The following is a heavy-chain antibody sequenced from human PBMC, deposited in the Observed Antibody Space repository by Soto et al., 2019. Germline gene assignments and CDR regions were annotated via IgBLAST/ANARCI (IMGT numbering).Heavy chain of an antibody. Sequence: VTLKESGPVLVKPTETLTLTCTVSGFSLSNARMCVSCIRQPPGKALEWLAHIFSNDEKSYCTSRKSRLTFYKHTTKRLVVLTMTAMDPGDTAEYGCVRIRYCSGLRTCAFDFWGPGKIVTVSS. CDR1: GFSLSNARMC. CDR2: IFSNDEK. J-gene: IGHJ3*01. CDR3: VRIRYCSGLRTCAFDF. V-gene: IGHV2-26*01. D-gene: IGHD2-15*01.